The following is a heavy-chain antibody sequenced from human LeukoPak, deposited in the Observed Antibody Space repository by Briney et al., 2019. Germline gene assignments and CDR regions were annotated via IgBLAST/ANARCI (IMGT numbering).Heavy chain of an antibody. CDR2: INSDGRST. V-gene: IGHV3-74*01. D-gene: IGHD2-21*01. CDR3: VRDVWGDRDSYFDY. J-gene: IGHJ4*02. Sequence: GGSLRLSCAASGFTFSSYWMHWVRQAPGKGLVWVSRINSDGRSTSYADSLKARFIISRDNAKNTLYLQMNSLRAEDTAVYYCVRDVWGDRDSYFDYWGQGSLVTVSS. CDR1: GFTFSSYW.